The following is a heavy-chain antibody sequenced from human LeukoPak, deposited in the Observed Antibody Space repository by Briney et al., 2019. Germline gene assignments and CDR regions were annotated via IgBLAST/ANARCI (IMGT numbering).Heavy chain of an antibody. Sequence: GGSLRLSCAASGFTFGSYVMHWVSQAPGKGLEWVALISYDGSNKDFADSAKGRFTISRDNSKNTVYLQMNSLRPEDTAVYYCARELAGGYDSADYWGQGTLVTVSS. CDR3: ARELAGGYDSADY. CDR2: ISYDGSNK. CDR1: GFTFGSYV. V-gene: IGHV3-30-3*01. D-gene: IGHD5-12*01. J-gene: IGHJ4*02.